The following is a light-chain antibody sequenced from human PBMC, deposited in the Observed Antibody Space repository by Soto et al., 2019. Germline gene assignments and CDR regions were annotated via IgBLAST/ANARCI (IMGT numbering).Light chain of an antibody. Sequence: DIQMTQSPSTLSASVGDRFTITCRASQSISSWLAWYQQKPGKAPKLLIYDASSLESGVPSRFSGSGSGTEFILTISSLQPDDFATYCCQHYGGMWAFGQGTKGDIK. CDR1: QSISSW. CDR3: QHYGGMWA. CDR2: DAS. V-gene: IGKV1-5*01. J-gene: IGKJ1*01.